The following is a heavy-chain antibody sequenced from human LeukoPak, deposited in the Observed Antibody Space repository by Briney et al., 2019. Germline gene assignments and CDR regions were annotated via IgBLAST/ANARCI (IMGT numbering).Heavy chain of an antibody. CDR3: ARAPGYSGYDHFDY. Sequence: GGSLRLSCAASGFTFSNAWMSWVRQAPGKGLEWVAVISYDGSNKYYADSVKGRFTISRDNSKNTLYLQMSTMRAEDTAVYYCARAPGYSGYDHFDYWGQGTLVTVSS. V-gene: IGHV3-30-3*01. CDR1: GFTFSNAW. D-gene: IGHD5-12*01. J-gene: IGHJ4*02. CDR2: ISYDGSNK.